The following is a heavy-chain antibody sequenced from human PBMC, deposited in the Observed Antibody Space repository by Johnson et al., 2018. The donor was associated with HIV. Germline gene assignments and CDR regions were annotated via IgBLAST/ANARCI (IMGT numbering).Heavy chain of an antibody. J-gene: IGHJ3*02. Sequence: VQLVESGGDLVQPGESLRLSCAASGFTFSSYDMHWVRQVTGKDLEWVSVIGTAGDTYYPGSVKGRFTISRENAKSSLYLQMNSLTAEDTAVYYCAGGRDGYNFGAFDIWGQGTMVTVSS. CDR1: GFTFSSYD. D-gene: IGHD5-24*01. V-gene: IGHV3-13*01. CDR3: AGGRDGYNFGAFDI. CDR2: IGTAGDT.